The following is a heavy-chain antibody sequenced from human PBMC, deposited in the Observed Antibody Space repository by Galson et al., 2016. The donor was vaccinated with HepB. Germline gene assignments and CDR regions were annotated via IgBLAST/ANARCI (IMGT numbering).Heavy chain of an antibody. CDR1: GFTFINFA. J-gene: IGHJ5*02. Sequence: SLRLSCAASGFTFINFAMSWVRQAPGKGLEWVSAISTTGHVTYYADSVKGRFTISRDNSKGTLYLQMNSLRAGDTAVYYCAKRVGAAARGWFDPWGQGTLVTVSS. V-gene: IGHV3-23*01. CDR2: ISTTGHVT. D-gene: IGHD1-26*01. CDR3: AKRVGAAARGWFDP.